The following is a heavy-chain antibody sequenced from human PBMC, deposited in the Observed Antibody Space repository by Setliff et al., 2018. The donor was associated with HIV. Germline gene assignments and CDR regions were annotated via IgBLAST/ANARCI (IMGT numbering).Heavy chain of an antibody. D-gene: IGHD1-1*01. J-gene: IGHJ4*02. CDR1: GFTFSSYA. Sequence: GGSLRLSCAASGFTFSSYAMHWVRQAPGKGLEWVAVISYDGSNKYYADSVKGRFTISRDNSKNTLYLQMNSLRVEDTAVYYCARELHWNDGVDQWGQGTLVTVS. CDR2: ISYDGSNK. CDR3: ARELHWNDGVDQ. V-gene: IGHV3-30*07.